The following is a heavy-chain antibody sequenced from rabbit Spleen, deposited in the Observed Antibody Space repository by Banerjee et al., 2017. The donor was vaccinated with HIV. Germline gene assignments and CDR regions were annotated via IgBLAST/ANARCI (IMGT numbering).Heavy chain of an antibody. CDR1: GIDFSSYYY. CDR2: IYTGSSGST. V-gene: IGHV1S45*01. Sequence: QEQLEESGGGLVKPGGTLTLTCKASGIDFSSYYYMCWVRQAPGKGLEWIACIYTGSSGSTYYASWAKGRFTISKTSSTTVTLQMTSLTVADTATYFCARSGLNSDSPYFTLWGPGTLVTVS. J-gene: IGHJ4*01. D-gene: IGHD8-1*01. CDR3: ARSGLNSDSPYFTL.